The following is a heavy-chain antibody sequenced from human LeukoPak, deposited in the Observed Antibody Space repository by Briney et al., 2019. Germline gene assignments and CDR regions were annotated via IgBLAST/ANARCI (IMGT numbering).Heavy chain of an antibody. D-gene: IGHD3-22*01. V-gene: IGHV4-59*01. CDR2: IYYSGST. J-gene: IGHJ4*02. CDR3: ARHYDSSGLLWFFDY. CDR1: GGSISSYY. Sequence: SETLSLTCTVSGGSISSYYWSWIRQPPGKGLEWIGYIYYSGSTNYNPSLKSRVTISVDTSKNQFSLKLSSVTAADTAVYYCARHYDSSGLLWFFDYWGQGTLVTVSS.